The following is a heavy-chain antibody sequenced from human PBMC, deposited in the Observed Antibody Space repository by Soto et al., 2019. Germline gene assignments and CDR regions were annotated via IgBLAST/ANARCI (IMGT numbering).Heavy chain of an antibody. D-gene: IGHD6-19*01. Sequence: GGSLRLSCAASGFTFSSYSMNWVRQAPGKGLEWVSSISSSSSYIYYADSVKGRFTISRANAKNSLYLQMNSLRAEDTAVYYCARGSSVAHGADWDYWGQGTLVTVSS. CDR1: GFTFSSYS. V-gene: IGHV3-21*01. J-gene: IGHJ4*02. CDR2: ISSSSSYI. CDR3: ARGSSVAHGADWDY.